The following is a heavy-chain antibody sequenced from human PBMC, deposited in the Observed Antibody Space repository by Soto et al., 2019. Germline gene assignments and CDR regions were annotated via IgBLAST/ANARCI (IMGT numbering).Heavy chain of an antibody. J-gene: IGHJ5*02. Sequence: QVQLVQSGAEVKKPGSSVKVSCKASGGTFSSYAIRWVRQAPGQGLAWMGGIIPIFGTANYAQKFQGRDTITADETTSTAYMDQRSLSSEDTAAYFWAVAQGGLVHTAAGCWLAPWSQGTLVIFSS. CDR1: GGTFSSYA. CDR3: AVAQGGLVHTAAGCWLAP. D-gene: IGHD3-16*01. CDR2: IIPIFGTA. V-gene: IGHV1-69*01.